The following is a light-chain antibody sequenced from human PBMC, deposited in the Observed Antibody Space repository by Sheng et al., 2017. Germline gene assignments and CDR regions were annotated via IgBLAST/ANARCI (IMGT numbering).Light chain of an antibody. CDR1: HVIYNS. CDR3: QQYYDTPPLT. V-gene: IGKV1-NL1*01. CDR2: AAS. Sequence: DIHMTQSPSSLSASVGDRVTITCRASHVIYNSLAWYQQKPGKAPKLLLYAASKLESGVPSRFSGSGSGTDYTLTITSLQPEDFATYYCQQYYDTPPLTFGGGTKVEIK. J-gene: IGKJ4*01.